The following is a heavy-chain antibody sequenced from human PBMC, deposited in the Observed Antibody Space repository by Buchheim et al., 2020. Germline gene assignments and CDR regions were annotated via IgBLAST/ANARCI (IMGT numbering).Heavy chain of an antibody. CDR2: IYSSGNP. CDR3: ARFILLGAWFDP. J-gene: IGHJ5*02. V-gene: IGHV4-30-4*01. Sequence: QVQLQESGPGLVKPSQTLSLTCTVSGGSISSGDYYCSWILQPPGKGLEWIGYIYSSGNPYYHPSLQSRVTISVAPSKHQFSLKLSSVTAADTAVYYCARFILLGAWFDPWGQGTL. D-gene: IGHD2-21*01. CDR1: GGSISSGDYY.